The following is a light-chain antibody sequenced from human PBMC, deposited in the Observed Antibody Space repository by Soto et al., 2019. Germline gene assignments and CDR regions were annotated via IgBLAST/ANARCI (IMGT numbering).Light chain of an antibody. J-gene: IGKJ1*01. CDR2: LGY. Sequence: DIVMTQSPLSLPVTPGGPASISFISSQGLLHSNGYNYLDWYLQKPGQSQQLLIYLGYNRSSGVNDRFSGSGSGKDFTMNISRVEAEDVGVYYCMKALQTPSTCGHGTKGDIK. V-gene: IGKV2-28*01. CDR3: MKALQTPST. CDR1: QGLLHSNGYNY.